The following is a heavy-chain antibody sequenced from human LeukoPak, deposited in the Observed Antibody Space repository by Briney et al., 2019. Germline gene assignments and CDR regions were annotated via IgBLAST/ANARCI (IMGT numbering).Heavy chain of an antibody. Sequence: PGGSLRLSCAASGFTFSTYSMNWVRQGPGKGLEWVSTIYYADSLKGRFTISRDNAKNSVHLQMNSLRAEDTAVYYCAKGSRRQGWSWFDPWGQGTLVTVSS. CDR2: I. J-gene: IGHJ5*02. D-gene: IGHD2-15*01. CDR3: AKGSRRQGWSWFDP. CDR1: GFTFSTYS. V-gene: IGHV3-21*01.